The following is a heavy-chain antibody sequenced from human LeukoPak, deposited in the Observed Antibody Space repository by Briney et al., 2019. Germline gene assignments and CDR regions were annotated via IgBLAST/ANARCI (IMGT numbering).Heavy chain of an antibody. CDR3: ARAYATDTDMV. CDR1: GFTFSSYA. Sequence: GGSLRLSCAASGFTFSSYAMHWVRQAPGKGLEWVAVISYDGSNKYFADSVKGRFTISRDNSKNTVSLQMNSLRAEDTAVYYCARAYATDTDMVWGQGTLVTVSS. J-gene: IGHJ4*02. V-gene: IGHV3-30-3*01. D-gene: IGHD5-18*01. CDR2: ISYDGSNK.